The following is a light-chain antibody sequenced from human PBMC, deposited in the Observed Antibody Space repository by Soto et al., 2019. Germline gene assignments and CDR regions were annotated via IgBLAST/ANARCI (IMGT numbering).Light chain of an antibody. CDR1: QSVRSW. V-gene: IGKV1-5*01. CDR3: QQSYSTPLT. J-gene: IGKJ5*01. Sequence: QMTQSPATLSASVGDSVTIXXRASQSVRSWLAWYQQKPGTAPKLXIFDASRLESGVPSRFSGSGSGTDFTLTISSLQPEDFATYYCQQSYSTPLTFGGGTRLEIK. CDR2: DAS.